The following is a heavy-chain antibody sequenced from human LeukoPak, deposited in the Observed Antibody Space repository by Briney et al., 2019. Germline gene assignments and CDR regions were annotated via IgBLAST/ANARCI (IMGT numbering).Heavy chain of an antibody. J-gene: IGHJ4*02. CDR1: GITFDDYA. CDR3: AKAHLGYYDSSGYYPTSFDY. V-gene: IGHV3-9*01. Sequence: GGSLRLSCAAAGITFDDYAMHLVRQAPGKGLEWVSGISWNSGSIGYADSVKGRFTISRDNAKNSLYLQMNSLRAEDTALYYCAKAHLGYYDSSGYYPTSFDYWGQGTLVTVSS. CDR2: ISWNSGSI. D-gene: IGHD3-22*01.